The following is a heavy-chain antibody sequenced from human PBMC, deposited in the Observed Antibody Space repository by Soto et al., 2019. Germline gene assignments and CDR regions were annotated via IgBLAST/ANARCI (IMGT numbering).Heavy chain of an antibody. Sequence: QVQLVQSGAEVKKPGASVKVSCKASGYTFTIYGISWVRQAPGQGLEWMGWISAYNGNTNYAQKLQGRLTMTTDTSTSKAYMALRSLRSHDTAVYYCARDSPPVDDWGERSLVTVSS. CDR3: ARDSPPVDD. CDR1: GYTFTIYG. CDR2: ISAYNGNT. J-gene: IGHJ4*02. V-gene: IGHV1-18*01.